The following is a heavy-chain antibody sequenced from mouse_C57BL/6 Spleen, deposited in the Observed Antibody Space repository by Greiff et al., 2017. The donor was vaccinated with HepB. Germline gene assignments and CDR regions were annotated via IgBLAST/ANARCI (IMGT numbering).Heavy chain of an antibody. CDR3: ARGRITTVVGQFAY. V-gene: IGHV1-80*01. Sequence: QVQLQQSGAELVKPGASVKISCKASGYAFSSYWMNWVKQRPGKGLEWIGQIYPGDGDTNYNGKFKGKATLTADKSSSPAYMQLSSLTSEDSAVYFCARGRITTVVGQFAYWGQGTLVTVSA. J-gene: IGHJ3*01. D-gene: IGHD1-1*01. CDR2: IYPGDGDT. CDR1: GYAFSSYW.